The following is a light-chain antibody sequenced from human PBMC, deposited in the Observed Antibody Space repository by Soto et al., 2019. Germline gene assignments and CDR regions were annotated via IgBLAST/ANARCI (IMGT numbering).Light chain of an antibody. Sequence: EVVLTQSPATLSLSPGERATLSCRASQSVGTYLVWYQQRYGQPPSLLIYDASNRATDVPVRFSGSGSGTDFTLTFGSPEPKDVAVYYCKQRNIGPLPFGKGTRREIK. J-gene: IGKJ5*01. CDR2: DAS. CDR1: QSVGTY. V-gene: IGKV3-11*01. CDR3: KQRNIGPLP.